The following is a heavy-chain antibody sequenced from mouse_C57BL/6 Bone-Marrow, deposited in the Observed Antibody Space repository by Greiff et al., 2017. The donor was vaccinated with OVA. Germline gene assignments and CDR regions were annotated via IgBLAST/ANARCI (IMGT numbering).Heavy chain of an antibody. CDR2: ISDGGSYT. V-gene: IGHV5-4*01. J-gene: IGHJ3*01. Sequence: EVKLQESGGGLVKPGGSLKLSCAASGFTFSSYAMSWVRQTPEKRLEWVATISDGGSYTYYPDNVKGRFTISRDNAKNNLYLQMSHLKSEDTAMYYCARDRNYYGSERGFAYWGQGTLVTVSA. D-gene: IGHD1-1*01. CDR1: GFTFSSYA. CDR3: ARDRNYYGSERGFAY.